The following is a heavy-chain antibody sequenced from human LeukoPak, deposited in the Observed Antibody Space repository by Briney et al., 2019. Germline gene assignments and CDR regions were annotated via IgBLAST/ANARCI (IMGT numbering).Heavy chain of an antibody. CDR2: ISSSSSTT. Sequence: GGSLRLSCAASGFTFSSYSMNSVRQAPGKGLEWVSYISSSSSTTYYTDSVKGRFTISRDNSKNSLYLQMNSRRDEDTAVYYCARSCSNYDLWVFFFDYWGQGTLVTVSS. D-gene: IGHD4-11*01. CDR3: ARSCSNYDLWVFFFDY. J-gene: IGHJ4*02. V-gene: IGHV3-48*02. CDR1: GFTFSSYS.